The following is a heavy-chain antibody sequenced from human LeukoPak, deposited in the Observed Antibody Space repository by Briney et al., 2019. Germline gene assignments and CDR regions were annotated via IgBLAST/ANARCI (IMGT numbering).Heavy chain of an antibody. J-gene: IGHJ6*02. CDR3: ARGRYCSGGSCPRRSYYYYYGMDV. Sequence: SETLSLTCTVSGGSISSSLYYWDWIRQPPGKGLEWIGSIYYSGITYYNPSLKSQVTISVDTSKNQFSLKLSSVTAADTAVYYCARGRYCSGGSCPRRSYYYYYGMDVWGQGTTVTVSS. CDR2: IYYSGIT. CDR1: GGSISSSLYY. D-gene: IGHD2-15*01. V-gene: IGHV4-39*07.